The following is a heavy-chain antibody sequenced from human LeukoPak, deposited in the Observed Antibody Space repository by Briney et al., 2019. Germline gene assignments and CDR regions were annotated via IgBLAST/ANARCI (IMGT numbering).Heavy chain of an antibody. CDR1: GFTFTSYV. CDR2: ISGSGDST. J-gene: IGHJ4*02. D-gene: IGHD6-13*01. CDR3: AKDHGAASGDFDY. Sequence: PGGSPRLSCAASGFTFTSYVMSWVRQAPGKGLEWVSTISGSGDSTYYADSVKGRFTISRDNSKNTVYLQMNSLTAEDTAVYYCAKDHGAASGDFDYWGQGTLVTVSS. V-gene: IGHV3-23*01.